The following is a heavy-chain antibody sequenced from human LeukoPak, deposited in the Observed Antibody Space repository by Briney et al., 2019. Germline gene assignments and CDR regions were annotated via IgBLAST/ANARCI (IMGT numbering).Heavy chain of an antibody. J-gene: IGHJ4*02. D-gene: IGHD3-10*01. Sequence: GGSLRLSCTSSGFTFREFAVSWFRQAPGKGLEWVSSISTSSSYIYYADSVKGRFTISRDNAKNSLYLQMNSLRAEDTAVYYCARVSGTFGELYWGQGTLVTVSS. CDR2: ISTSSSYI. CDR3: ARVSGTFGELY. CDR1: GFTFREFA. V-gene: IGHV3-21*01.